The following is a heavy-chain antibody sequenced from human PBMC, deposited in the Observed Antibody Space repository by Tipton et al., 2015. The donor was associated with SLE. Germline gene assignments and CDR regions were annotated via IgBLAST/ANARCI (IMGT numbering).Heavy chain of an antibody. V-gene: IGHV4-59*12. CDR1: GGSISNYY. J-gene: IGHJ4*02. CDR3: ARGLGIAAAGALGY. Sequence: TLSLTCTVSGGSISNYYWSWIRQPPGKGLEWIGYIYYSGSTKYNPSLKSRVAISVDKSKNQFSLKLSSVTAADTAVYYCARGLGIAAAGALGYWGQGTLVTVSS. D-gene: IGHD6-13*01. CDR2: IYYSGST.